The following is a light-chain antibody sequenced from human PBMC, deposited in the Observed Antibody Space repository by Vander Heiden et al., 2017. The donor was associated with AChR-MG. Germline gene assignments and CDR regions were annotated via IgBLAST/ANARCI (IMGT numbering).Light chain of an antibody. Sequence: DIQMTQSPSSLSASVGDRVTITCRASRSISIYLNWYQQKPGKAPNLLIYAASSLQSGVPSRFSGSGSGTDFTLTISSLQPEDFATYYCQQSYSTPLWTFGQGTKVEIK. CDR1: RSISIY. CDR3: QQSYSTPLWT. J-gene: IGKJ1*01. V-gene: IGKV1-39*01. CDR2: AAS.